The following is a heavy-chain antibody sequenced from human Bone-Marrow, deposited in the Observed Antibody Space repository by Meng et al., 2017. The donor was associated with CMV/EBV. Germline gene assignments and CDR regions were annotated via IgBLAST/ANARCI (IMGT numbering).Heavy chain of an antibody. V-gene: IGHV4-61*01. J-gene: IGHJ6*02. CDR3: ASGVGYCSGTSCHTPYYYGMDV. CDR1: GGSVSSGSYY. Sequence: GSLRLSCTVSGGSVSSGSYYWSWIRQPTGKGREWIGYIYYSGSTNYTPSLKSRVTISVDTSKNQLSLKLRSVTAADTAVYYCASGVGYCSGTSCHTPYYYGMDVWGQGTTVTVSS. D-gene: IGHD2-2*02. CDR2: IYYSGST.